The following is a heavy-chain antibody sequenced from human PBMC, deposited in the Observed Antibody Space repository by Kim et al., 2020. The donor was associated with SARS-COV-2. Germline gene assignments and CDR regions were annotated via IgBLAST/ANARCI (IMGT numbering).Heavy chain of an antibody. V-gene: IGHV3-33*01. CDR3: ARRGGGYSYGFLDY. J-gene: IGHJ4*02. D-gene: IGHD5-18*01. Sequence: YADSGKGRFTISRDKSKNTVYLKKNNLTVEDTTFYYCARRGGGYSYGFLDYWGQGTMVTVSS.